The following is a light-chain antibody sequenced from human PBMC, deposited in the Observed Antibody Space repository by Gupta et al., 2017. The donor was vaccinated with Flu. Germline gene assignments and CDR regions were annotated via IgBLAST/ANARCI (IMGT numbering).Light chain of an antibody. Sequence: RVTISCSGSTSNIGNKPVKWYKKLQGQAPKRLSCRKSQRPSGVKDRLAGSKSGTSASLAIRGLQSEDEAEYYGAAWDDSLKGPGFGGGTKLTVL. J-gene: IGLJ2*01. CDR2: RKS. CDR3: AAWDDSLKGPG. CDR1: TSNIGNKP. V-gene: IGLV1-44*01.